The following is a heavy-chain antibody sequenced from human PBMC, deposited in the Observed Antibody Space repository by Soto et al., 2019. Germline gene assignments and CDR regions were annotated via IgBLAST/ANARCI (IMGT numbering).Heavy chain of an antibody. J-gene: IGHJ4*02. Sequence: QVQLVQSGAEVKKPGASVRVSCKASGYTFTAYAMDWVRQTPGQRLEWVGWINVGTGDTEYSQQFQGRVNITRDTSARTLYMELSSLRSEDTAVCYCARDVDTSMSAPLDYWGQGSLVTVSS. CDR3: ARDVDTSMSAPLDY. V-gene: IGHV1-3*01. CDR2: INVGTGDT. CDR1: GYTFTAYA. D-gene: IGHD5-18*01.